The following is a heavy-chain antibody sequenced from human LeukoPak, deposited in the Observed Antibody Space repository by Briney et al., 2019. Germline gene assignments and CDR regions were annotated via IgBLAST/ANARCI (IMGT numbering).Heavy chain of an antibody. CDR1: GYTFTGYY. Sequence: ASVKVSCKAAGYTFTGYYLNWVRQAPGQGLEWMGRINPNSGGTNSGQKFQGRVTMTRDTSISTAYLELSSLTFDDTAVYYCARVDAASLAVHYWGQGTLVTVSS. CDR3: ARVDAASLAVHY. D-gene: IGHD6-13*01. J-gene: IGHJ4*02. V-gene: IGHV1-2*02. CDR2: INPNSGGT.